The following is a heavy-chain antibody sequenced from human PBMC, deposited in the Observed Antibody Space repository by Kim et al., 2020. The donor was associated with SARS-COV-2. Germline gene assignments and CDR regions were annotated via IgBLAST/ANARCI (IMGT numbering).Heavy chain of an antibody. Sequence: GGSLRLSCAASGFTFSSYAMSWVRQAPGKGLEWVSAISGSGGSTYYADSVKGRFTISRDNSKNTLYLQMNSLRAEDTAVYYCAKTRSRENYFDWFYYYYGMDVWGQGTTVTVSS. J-gene: IGHJ6*02. CDR1: GFTFSSYA. CDR2: ISGSGGST. CDR3: AKTRSRENYFDWFYYYYGMDV. V-gene: IGHV3-23*01. D-gene: IGHD3-9*01.